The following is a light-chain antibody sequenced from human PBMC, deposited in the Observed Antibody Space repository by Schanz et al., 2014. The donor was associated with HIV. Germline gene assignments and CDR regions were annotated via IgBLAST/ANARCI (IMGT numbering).Light chain of an antibody. CDR3: GAWDNSLSGHHYV. V-gene: IGLV1-51*01. Sequence: QSVLTQPPSVSGAPGQRVTISCTGSSSNIGAGYDVHWYQQVPGAAPKLLIYDNNKRPSGIPDRFSGSKSGTSATLGITGLQTGDEADYYCGAWDNSLSGHHYVFGTGTKLTVL. CDR1: SSNIGAGYD. CDR2: DNN. J-gene: IGLJ1*01.